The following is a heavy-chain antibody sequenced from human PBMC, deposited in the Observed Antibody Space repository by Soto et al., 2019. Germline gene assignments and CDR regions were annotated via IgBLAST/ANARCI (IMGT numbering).Heavy chain of an antibody. CDR1: GGTFSSYT. CDR2: IIPILGIA. CDR3: ARGTFSYCSGGSCYFDY. D-gene: IGHD2-15*01. Sequence: SVKVSCKASGGTFSSYTISWVRQAPGQGLEWMGRIIPILGIANYAQKFQGRVTITADKSTSTAYMELSSLRSEDTAVYYCARGTFSYCSGGSCYFDYWGQGTLVTVSS. V-gene: IGHV1-69*02. J-gene: IGHJ4*02.